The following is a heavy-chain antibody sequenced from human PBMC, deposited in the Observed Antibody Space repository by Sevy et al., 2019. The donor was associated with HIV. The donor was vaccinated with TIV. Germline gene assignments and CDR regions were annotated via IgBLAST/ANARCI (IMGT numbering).Heavy chain of an antibody. CDR2: IKQDESEK. V-gene: IGHV3-7*04. D-gene: IGHD3-22*01. CDR3: ARGNSGSFDY. J-gene: IGHJ4*02. CDR1: GFSFSSYW. Sequence: GGSLRLSCAASGFSFSSYWMHWVRQAPGKGLEWVANIKQDESEKYYVASVKGRFTISRDNAKNSVYLQMNSLRPEDTAMDYCARGNSGSFDYWGQGTLVTVSS.